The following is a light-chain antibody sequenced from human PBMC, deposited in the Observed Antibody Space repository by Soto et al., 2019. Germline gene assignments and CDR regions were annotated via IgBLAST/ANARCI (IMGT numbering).Light chain of an antibody. CDR2: AAS. V-gene: IGKV1-17*01. CDR1: QGIRND. CDR3: QQYNNYWT. Sequence: DIQMTQSPSSLSASVGDRVTITCRASQGIRNDLSWYQQKPGKAPKRLIYAASSLHSGVPSRFSGSASGTEFTLTISSLQPDDFATYYCQQYNNYWTFGQGTKVDIK. J-gene: IGKJ1*01.